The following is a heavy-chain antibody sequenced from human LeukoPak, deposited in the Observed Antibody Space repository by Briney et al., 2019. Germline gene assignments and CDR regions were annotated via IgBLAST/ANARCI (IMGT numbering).Heavy chain of an antibody. V-gene: IGHV3-23*01. CDR2: ISGDGSRT. D-gene: IGHD1-14*01. CDR1: GFTFTNYV. CDR3: ASRPRADIGPLDF. Sequence: GGSLRLSCAASGFTFTNYVMNWVRQAPGKGLEWVSSISGDGSRTYYTDSVKGRFTISRDNSKNTLYLQMNSLRADETAVYYCASRPRADIGPLDFWGQGTLVTVS. J-gene: IGHJ4*02.